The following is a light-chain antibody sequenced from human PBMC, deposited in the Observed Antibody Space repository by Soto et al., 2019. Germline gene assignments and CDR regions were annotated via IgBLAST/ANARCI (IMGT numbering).Light chain of an antibody. CDR1: QGISSY. CDR3: QQLNSYPIT. J-gene: IGKJ5*01. V-gene: IGKV1-9*01. CDR2: AAS. Sequence: IQLTQSPSSLSASVGDRVTITCRASQGISSYLAWYQQKPGKAPKLLIYAASTLQSGVPSRFSGSGSGTDFTLTISSLPPEDFATYDCQQLNSYPITFGQWTRLEIK.